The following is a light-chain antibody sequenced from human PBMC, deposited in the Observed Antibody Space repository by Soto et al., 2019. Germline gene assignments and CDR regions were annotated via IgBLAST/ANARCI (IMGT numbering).Light chain of an antibody. CDR1: SSNIGSNT. Sequence: QSVLTQPPSASGTPGQRVTISCSGSSSNIGSNTVNWYQQLPGTAPKLLIYHNNQRPSGVPDRFSGSKSGTSVSLAISGLQSEDEADYYCAAWDDSLNGQVVFGGGTKVTVL. V-gene: IGLV1-44*01. J-gene: IGLJ2*01. CDR3: AAWDDSLNGQVV. CDR2: HNN.